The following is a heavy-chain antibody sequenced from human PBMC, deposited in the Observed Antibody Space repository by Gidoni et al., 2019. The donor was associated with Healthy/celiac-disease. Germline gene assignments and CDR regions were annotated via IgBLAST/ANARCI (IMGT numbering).Heavy chain of an antibody. CDR3: ARRKILCIAAADV. V-gene: IGHV4-34*01. CDR2: INHSGST. D-gene: IGHD6-13*01. CDR1: GGSCSGYY. Sequence: QVQLQQWGAGLLKPSETLSLTCAVDGGSCSGYYWSWIRQPPGKGLEWMWEINHSGSTNYNPSLKSRVTISVDTSKNKFTLKLSSVTAADTAVYYCARRKILCIAAADVWGQGTTVTVSS. J-gene: IGHJ6*02.